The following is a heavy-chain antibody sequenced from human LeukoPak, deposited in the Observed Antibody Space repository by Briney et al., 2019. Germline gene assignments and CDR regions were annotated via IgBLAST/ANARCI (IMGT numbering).Heavy chain of an antibody. J-gene: IGHJ6*02. D-gene: IGHD2-2*01. Sequence: ASVKASCKASGYTFTGYYMHWVRQAPGQGLEWMGWINPNSGGTNYAQKFQGRVTMTRDTSISTAYMELSRLRSDDTAVYYCARDKDCSSTSCYLYYYYGMDVWGQGTTVTVSS. CDR3: ARDKDCSSTSCYLYYYYGMDV. CDR1: GYTFTGYY. CDR2: INPNSGGT. V-gene: IGHV1-2*02.